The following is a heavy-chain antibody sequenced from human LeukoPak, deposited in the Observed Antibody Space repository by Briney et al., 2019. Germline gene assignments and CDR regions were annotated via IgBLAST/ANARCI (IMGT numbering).Heavy chain of an antibody. CDR1: GFTFSSYG. V-gene: IGHV3-30*18. D-gene: IGHD2-15*01. CDR3: AKEKKGVGYYFDY. Sequence: GGSLRLSCAASGFTFSSYGMHWVRQAPGKGLEWVAVISYDGSNKYYADSVKGRFTISRDNSKNTLYLQMNSLRAEDTAVYYCAKEKKGVGYYFDYWGQGTLVTVSS. CDR2: ISYDGSNK. J-gene: IGHJ4*02.